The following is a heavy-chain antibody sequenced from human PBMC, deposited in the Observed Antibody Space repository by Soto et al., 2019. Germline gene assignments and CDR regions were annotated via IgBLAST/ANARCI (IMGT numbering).Heavy chain of an antibody. V-gene: IGHV1-46*01. D-gene: IGHD6-13*01. CDR2: INPSGGST. CDR3: ARPWSSSWYYFDY. Sequence: QVQLVQSGAEVKKPGASVKVSCKASGYTFTSYYMHWVRQAPGQGLEWMGIINPSGGSTSYAQKCQGRFTMTRDTSTSTVYMELRSLRSEDTAVYYCARPWSSSWYYFDYWGQGTLVTVSS. J-gene: IGHJ4*02. CDR1: GYTFTSYY.